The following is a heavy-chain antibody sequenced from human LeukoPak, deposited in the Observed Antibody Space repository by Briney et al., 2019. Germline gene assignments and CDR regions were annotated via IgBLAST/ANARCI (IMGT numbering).Heavy chain of an antibody. V-gene: IGHV3-48*03. CDR1: GFTFSSYE. CDR3: ARDPARTIFGVVIDYYFDY. Sequence: PGGSLRLSCAASGFTFSSYETNWVRQAPGQGLEWVSYISSNGSTIYYADSVKGRFTTSRDNAKNSLYLQMNSLRAEDTAVYYCARDPARTIFGVVIDYYFDYWGQGTLVTVSS. D-gene: IGHD3-3*01. CDR2: ISSNGSTI. J-gene: IGHJ4*02.